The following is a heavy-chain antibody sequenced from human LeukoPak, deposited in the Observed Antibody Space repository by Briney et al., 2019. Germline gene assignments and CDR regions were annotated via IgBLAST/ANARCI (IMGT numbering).Heavy chain of an antibody. J-gene: IGHJ4*02. CDR1: GFTVRNNY. V-gene: IGHV3-53*01. CDR2: IYSGGST. D-gene: IGHD3-16*01. CDR3: ARDYDYIWGSYFGY. Sequence: GGSLRLSCAASGFTVRNNYVSWVRQAPGKGLEWVSFIYSGGSTHYTDSVKGRFTISRDNSKHTVYLQMNRLGAKDAAVYYCARDYDYIWGSYFGYWGQGTLVTVSS.